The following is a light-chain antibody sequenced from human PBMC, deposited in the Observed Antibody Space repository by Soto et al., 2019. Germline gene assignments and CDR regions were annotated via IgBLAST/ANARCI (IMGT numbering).Light chain of an antibody. CDR1: QSTNNY. CDR3: QQYNNWPLA. Sequence: EIVMTQSPATLSVSPGERATLSCRASQSTNNYLAWYQQKPCQAPRLLIDGASTRATGIPARFSGSGSGTEFTLTISSMQSEDFAVYYCQQYNNWPLAFGGGTKVEI. V-gene: IGKV3-15*01. CDR2: GAS. J-gene: IGKJ4*01.